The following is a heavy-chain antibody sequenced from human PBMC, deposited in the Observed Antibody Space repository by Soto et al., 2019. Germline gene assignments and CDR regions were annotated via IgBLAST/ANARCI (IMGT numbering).Heavy chain of an antibody. CDR3: TTVPMTTVTNYYYYGMDV. J-gene: IGHJ6*02. Sequence: PGGSLRLSCAASGFTFSNAWMNWVRQAPGKGLEWVGRIKSKTDGGTTDYAAPVKGRFTISRDDSKNTLYLQMNSLKTEDTAVYYCTTVPMTTVTNYYYYGMDVWGQGTTVTVSS. V-gene: IGHV3-15*07. D-gene: IGHD4-4*01. CDR2: IKSKTDGGTT. CDR1: GFTFSNAW.